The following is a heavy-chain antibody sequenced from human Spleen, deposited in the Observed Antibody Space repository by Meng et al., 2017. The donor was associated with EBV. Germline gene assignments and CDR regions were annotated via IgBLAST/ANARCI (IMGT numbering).Heavy chain of an antibody. D-gene: IGHD3-10*01. CDR1: GGSISSTNW. Sequence: QLHLLELGPGQVNPSVTLPLTGVVSGGSISSTNWWSWVRQPPGKGLEWIGQIYHRGNTNYKPSLKSRVTISLDKSKNQFSLNLTSVTAADTAVYFCARERVKSSVTRGPFDWGRGTLVTVSS. CDR3: ARERVKSSVTRGPFD. J-gene: IGHJ4*02. V-gene: IGHV4-4*02. CDR2: IYHRGNT.